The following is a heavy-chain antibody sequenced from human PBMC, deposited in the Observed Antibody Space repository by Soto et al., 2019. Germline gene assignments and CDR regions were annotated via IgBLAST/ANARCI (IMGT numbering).Heavy chain of an antibody. V-gene: IGHV1-18*01. Sequence: ASVKVSCKASGYTFTSYGISWVRQAPGQGLEWMGWISAYNGNTNYAQKLQGRVTMTTDTSTSTAYMELRSLRSDDTAVYYCASWSVIAAVGGYDYWGQGTLVTVSS. D-gene: IGHD6-13*01. CDR1: GYTFTSYG. CDR3: ASWSVIAAVGGYDY. CDR2: ISAYNGNT. J-gene: IGHJ4*02.